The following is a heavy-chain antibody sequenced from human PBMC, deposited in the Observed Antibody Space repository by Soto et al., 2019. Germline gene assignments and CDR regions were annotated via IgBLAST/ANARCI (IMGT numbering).Heavy chain of an antibody. Sequence: ETLSLTCTVSGGSLSGYYWTWIRQSAGRGLEWIGRIYSGGNTNFNPSLNGRATLSVDTSKNQFSLRLSSVTAADTAVYDCARDHPSCCWQNADCLDHLGQG. J-gene: IGHJ4*02. CDR2: IYSGGNT. V-gene: IGHV4-4*07. CDR1: GGSLSGYY. D-gene: IGHD2-15*01. CDR3: ARDHPSCCWQNADCLDH.